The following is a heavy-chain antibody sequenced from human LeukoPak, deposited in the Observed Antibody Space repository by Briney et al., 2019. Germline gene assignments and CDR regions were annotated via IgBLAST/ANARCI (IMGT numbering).Heavy chain of an antibody. D-gene: IGHD3-3*01. CDR3: ARDWYYDFWSGYYKYYFDY. V-gene: IGHV1-18*01. J-gene: IGHJ4*02. Sequence: APVKVSCKASGYTFTSYGISWVRQAPGQGLEWMGWISAYNGNTNYAQKLQGKVTMTTDTSTSTAYMELRSLRSDDTAVYYCARDWYYDFWSGYYKYYFDYWGQGTLVTVSS. CDR2: ISAYNGNT. CDR1: GYTFTSYG.